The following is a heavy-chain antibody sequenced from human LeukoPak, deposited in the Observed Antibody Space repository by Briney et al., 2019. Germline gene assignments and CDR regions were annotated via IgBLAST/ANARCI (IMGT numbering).Heavy chain of an antibody. CDR1: GFTFSSYA. J-gene: IGHJ4*02. V-gene: IGHV3-23*01. CDR2: ISGSGGST. D-gene: IGHD6-19*01. Sequence: GGSLRLSCAASGFTFSSYAMSWVRQAPGKGLEWVSAISGSGGSTYYADSVKGRFTISTDNSKNTLYLQMNSLRAEDTAVYYCAKDGMIAVAGRVFDYWGQGTLVTVSS. CDR3: AKDGMIAVAGRVFDY.